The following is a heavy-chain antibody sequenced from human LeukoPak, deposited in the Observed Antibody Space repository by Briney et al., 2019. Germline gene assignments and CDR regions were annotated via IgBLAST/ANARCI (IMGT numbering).Heavy chain of an antibody. V-gene: IGHV1-18*01. D-gene: IGHD3-22*01. CDR2: ISAYNGNT. J-gene: IGHJ4*02. Sequence: RASVKVSCKASGYTFTSYGISWVRQAPGQGLEWMGWISAYNGNTNYAQKLQGRVTMTTDTSTSTAYMELRSLRSDDTAVYYCARDLEFRTYYYDGSGYFPTPRPFDYWGQGTLVTVSS. CDR3: ARDLEFRTYYYDGSGYFPTPRPFDY. CDR1: GYTFTSYG.